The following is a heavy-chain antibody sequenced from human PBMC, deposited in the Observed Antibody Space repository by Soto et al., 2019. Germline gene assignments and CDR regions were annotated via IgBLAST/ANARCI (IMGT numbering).Heavy chain of an antibody. CDR3: ARVLHTIFVDI. CDR2: IYCSGST. J-gene: IGHJ3*02. D-gene: IGHD3-3*01. CDR1: GGCINSGGYY. V-gene: IGHV4-31*03. Sequence: SETLSLTGTVSGGCINSGGYYWSWIRQHPGKGLEWIGYIYCSGSTYYNPSLKSRVTLSVDTSKKQFSLELSSVTAADTAVYYCARVLHTIFVDIWGQGTMVTVS.